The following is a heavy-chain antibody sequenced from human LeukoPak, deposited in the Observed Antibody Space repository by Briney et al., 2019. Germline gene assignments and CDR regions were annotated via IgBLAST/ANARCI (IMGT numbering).Heavy chain of an antibody. CDR1: GYTFTSYY. D-gene: IGHD2-2*01. CDR3: ARLGYCSSTSCYEGSGDY. J-gene: IGHJ4*02. V-gene: IGHV1-46*01. Sequence: ASVKVSCKASGYTFTSYYMHWVRQAPGQGLEWMGIINPSGGSTSYAQKFQGRVTMTRDMSTSTVYMELSSLRSEDTAVYYCARLGYCSSTSCYEGSGDYWGQGTLVTVSS. CDR2: INPSGGST.